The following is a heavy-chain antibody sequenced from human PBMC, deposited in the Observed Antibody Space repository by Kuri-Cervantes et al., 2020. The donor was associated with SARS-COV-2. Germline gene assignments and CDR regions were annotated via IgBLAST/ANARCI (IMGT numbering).Heavy chain of an antibody. CDR3: ARHIDDCGGDCQPNDGFDI. J-gene: IGHJ3*02. CDR2: IYPDDSDT. CDR1: GYSFTSYW. D-gene: IGHD2-21*01. Sequence: GESLKISCKGSGYSFTSYWIGWVCQMPGKGLEWMGVIYPDDSDTRYSPSFQGQVTISADKSIRTAYLQWNSLKASDTAIYYCARHIDDCGGDCQPNDGFDIWGQGTMVTVSS. V-gene: IGHV5-51*01.